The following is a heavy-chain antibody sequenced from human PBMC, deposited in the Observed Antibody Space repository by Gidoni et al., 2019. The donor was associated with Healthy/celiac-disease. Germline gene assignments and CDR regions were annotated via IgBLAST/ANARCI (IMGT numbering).Heavy chain of an antibody. Sequence: QVQLQESGPGLVKPSETLSLTCTVSGGSISSYYWSWIRQPPGKGLAWIGYIYYSGSTNYNPSLKSRVTISVDTSKNQLSLKLSSVTAADTAVYYCARGVPAAIGGYYYMDVWGKGTTVTVSS. J-gene: IGHJ6*03. CDR1: GGSISSYY. V-gene: IGHV4-59*01. D-gene: IGHD2-2*02. CDR2: IYYSGST. CDR3: ARGVPAAIGGYYYMDV.